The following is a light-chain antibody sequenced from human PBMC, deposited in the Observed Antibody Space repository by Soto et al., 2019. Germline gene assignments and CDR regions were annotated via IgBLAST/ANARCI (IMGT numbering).Light chain of an antibody. CDR3: CSYSGTYPVV. Sequence: QSVLAQPRSVSGSPGQSVTISCTGTSSDVGGYDYVSWYQQHPGKAPRVIIFDVTKRPSGVPDRFSASKSGNTASLTISGLLAEDEAAYYCCSYSGTYPVVFGGGTKLTVL. CDR1: SSDVGGYDY. V-gene: IGLV2-11*01. CDR2: DVT. J-gene: IGLJ2*01.